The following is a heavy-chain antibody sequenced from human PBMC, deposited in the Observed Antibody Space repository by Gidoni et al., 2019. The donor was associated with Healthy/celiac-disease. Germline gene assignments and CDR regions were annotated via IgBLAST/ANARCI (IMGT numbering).Heavy chain of an antibody. Sequence: QVQLVESGGGVVQPGRSLRLSCAASGFTFSRYGMHGVRQAPGKGLEWVAVIWYDGSNKYYADSVKGRFTISRDNSKNTLYLQMNSLRAEDTAVYYCARAYSSGWYDAFDIWGQGTMVTVFS. J-gene: IGHJ3*02. V-gene: IGHV3-33*01. CDR2: IWYDGSNK. D-gene: IGHD6-19*01. CDR1: GFTFSRYG. CDR3: ARAYSSGWYDAFDI.